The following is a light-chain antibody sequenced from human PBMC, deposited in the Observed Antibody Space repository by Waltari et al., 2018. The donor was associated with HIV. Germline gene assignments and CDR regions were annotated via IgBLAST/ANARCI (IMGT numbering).Light chain of an antibody. V-gene: IGLV2-8*01. CDR1: SSDVGGYNY. J-gene: IGLJ2*01. CDR3: NSYAGSNNVV. Sequence: QSALTQPPSASGSPGQSVTISCTGTSSDVGGYNYVSWYQQHPGKAPKLMIYEVSKRPSWFPDRFSGSKSGNTASLTVSGLQAEDEADYYCNSYAGSNNVVFGGGTKVTVL. CDR2: EVS.